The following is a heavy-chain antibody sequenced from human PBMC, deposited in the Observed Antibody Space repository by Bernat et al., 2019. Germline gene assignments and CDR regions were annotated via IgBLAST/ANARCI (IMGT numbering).Heavy chain of an antibody. J-gene: IGHJ4*02. CDR2: IRSNANNYAT. V-gene: IGHV3-73*01. Sequence: EMQLVESGGGLVQPGWSLTLSCAASGFTFSDSAMYWVRQASGKGLEWVGRIRSNANNYATAYAAAVKGRFTISRDDSKNTAYLQMNSLKTEDSAVYYCIGGYGSDNVGWGQGTLVTVSS. CDR3: IGGYGSDNVG. D-gene: IGHD5-18*01. CDR1: GFTFSDSA.